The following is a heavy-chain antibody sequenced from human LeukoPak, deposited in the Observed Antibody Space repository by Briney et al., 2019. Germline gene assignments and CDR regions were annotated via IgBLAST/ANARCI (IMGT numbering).Heavy chain of an antibody. CDR1: GGSFSGYY. D-gene: IGHD2-15*01. CDR3: ARGKECRGGSCYSDAFDI. Sequence: SETLSLTCAVYGGSFSGYYWSWIRQPPGKGLEWIGEINQSGSTNYNPSLKSRVTISVDTSKNQFSLKLSSVTAADTAVYYCARGKECRGGSCYSDAFDIWGQGTMVTVSS. J-gene: IGHJ3*02. V-gene: IGHV4-34*01. CDR2: INQSGST.